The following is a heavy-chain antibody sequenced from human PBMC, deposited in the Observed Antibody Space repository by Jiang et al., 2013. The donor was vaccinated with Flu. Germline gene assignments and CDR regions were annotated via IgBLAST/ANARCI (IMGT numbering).Heavy chain of an antibody. CDR2: IYHSGST. CDR3: ARVSYYYGSGSYKFDP. V-gene: IGHV4-38-2*02. J-gene: IGHJ5*02. D-gene: IGHD3-10*01. Sequence: LLKPSETLSLTCTVSGYSISSGYYWGWIRQPPGKGLEWIGSIYHSGSTYYNPSLKSRVTISVDTSKNQFSLKLSSVTAADTAVYYCARVSYYYGSGSYKFDPWGQGTLVTVSS. CDR1: GYSISSGYY.